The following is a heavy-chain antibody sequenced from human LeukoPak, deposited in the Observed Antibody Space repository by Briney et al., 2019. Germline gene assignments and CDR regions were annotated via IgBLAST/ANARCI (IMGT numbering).Heavy chain of an antibody. CDR3: ARDRYSSGWYMGAFDI. Sequence: SETLSLTCTVSGGSISSGSYYWSWIRQPAGKGLEWIGRIYTSGSTNYNPSLKSRVTISVDTSKNQFSLKLSSVTAADTAVYYCARDRYSSGWYMGAFDIWGQWTMVTVSS. CDR1: GGSISSGSYY. J-gene: IGHJ3*02. D-gene: IGHD6-19*01. V-gene: IGHV4-61*02. CDR2: IYTSGST.